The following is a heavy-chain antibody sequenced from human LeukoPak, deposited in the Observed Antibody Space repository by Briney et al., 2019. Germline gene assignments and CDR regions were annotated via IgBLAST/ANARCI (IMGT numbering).Heavy chain of an antibody. J-gene: IGHJ3*02. CDR3: ARERDAANIVVVPAANDAFVI. D-gene: IGHD2-2*01. CDR2: ISYDGSTK. Sequence: PGGSLRLSCAASGFSFSSYSMRWVRQAPGKGLEWVAVISYDGSTKYYADSVKGRFTISRDNSKNTPYLQMTSLRAENTAVYYCARERDAANIVVVPAANDAFVIWGQGTMVTVSS. CDR1: GFSFSSYS. V-gene: IGHV3-30-3*01.